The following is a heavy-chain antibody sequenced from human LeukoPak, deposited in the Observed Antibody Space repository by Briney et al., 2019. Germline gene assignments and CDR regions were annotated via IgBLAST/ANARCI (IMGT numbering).Heavy chain of an antibody. CDR2: IYTSGST. V-gene: IGHV4-4*07. Sequence: SETLSLTCTVSGGSISSYYWSWIRQPAGKGLEWIGRIYTSGSTNYNPSLKSRVTMSVDTSKNQFSLKLSSVTAADTAVYYCARDRAMVRGLDAFDIWGQGKMVTVSS. J-gene: IGHJ3*02. D-gene: IGHD3-10*01. CDR3: ARDRAMVRGLDAFDI. CDR1: GGSISSYY.